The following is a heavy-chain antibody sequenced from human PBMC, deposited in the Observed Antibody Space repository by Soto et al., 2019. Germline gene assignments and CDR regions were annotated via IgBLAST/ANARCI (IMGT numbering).Heavy chain of an antibody. V-gene: IGHV3-15*07. CDR2: VKSKTDGGSS. D-gene: IGHD2-8*01. CDR1: GFPFTNAW. J-gene: IGHJ4*01. CDR3: TTDDSTNLPEIRFDY. Sequence: PGGSLRLSCAASGFPFTNAWINWVRQVPGKGLEWVGRVKSKTDGGSSDYAAPVKGRFAVSRDDSKNIVYLQLSSLKIEDTGVYHCTTDDSTNLPEIRFDYWGHGPQVTVSS.